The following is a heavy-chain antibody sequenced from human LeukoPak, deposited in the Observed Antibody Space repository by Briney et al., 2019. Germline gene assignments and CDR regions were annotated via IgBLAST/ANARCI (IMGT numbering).Heavy chain of an antibody. D-gene: IGHD2-15*01. Sequence: GGSLRLSCVVSGLTFSDYWMSWVRQAPGKGLEWVAFIRYDGSNKYYADSVKGRFTISRDNSKNTLYLQMNSLRAEDTAVYYCAKDMVRDIVVVVAAARGSFDYWGQGTLVTVSS. CDR2: IRYDGSNK. CDR3: AKDMVRDIVVVVAAARGSFDY. J-gene: IGHJ4*02. CDR1: GLTFSDYW. V-gene: IGHV3-30*02.